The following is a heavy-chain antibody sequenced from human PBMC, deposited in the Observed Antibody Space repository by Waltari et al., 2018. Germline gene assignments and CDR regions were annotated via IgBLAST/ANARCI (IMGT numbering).Heavy chain of an antibody. D-gene: IGHD2-8*02. Sequence: EMQLEESGGGLVQPGGSLRLSCGASGLTFVTYAMNWVRQAPGRGLEWLASITSTGSTIYYADSVKGRFTISRDNAKNSLYLQMTSLRAGDTAVYFCATDRAPGGKSLYFDCWGQGTLVTVYS. CDR2: ITSTGSTI. CDR1: GLTFVTYA. V-gene: IGHV3-48*03. CDR3: ATDRAPGGKSLYFDC. J-gene: IGHJ4*02.